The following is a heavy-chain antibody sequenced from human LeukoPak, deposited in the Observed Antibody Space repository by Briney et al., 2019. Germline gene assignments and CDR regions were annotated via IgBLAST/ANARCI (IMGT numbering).Heavy chain of an antibody. Sequence: SETLSLTCIVSDYSISNGYYWGWIRQPPGKGLEGIGSIYHSGTTYYNPSLKSRVTISVDTSKNQFSLKLSSVTAADTAVYYCARDTRGGVDYWGQGTLVTVSS. J-gene: IGHJ4*02. CDR3: ARDTRGGVDY. CDR1: DYSISNGYY. CDR2: IYHSGTT. V-gene: IGHV4-38-2*02. D-gene: IGHD3-16*01.